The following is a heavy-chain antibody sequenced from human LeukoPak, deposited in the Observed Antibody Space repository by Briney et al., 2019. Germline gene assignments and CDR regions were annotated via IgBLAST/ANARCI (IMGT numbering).Heavy chain of an antibody. CDR3: ARDYGSGKIGYYYGMDV. CDR2: ISSSCSYI. Sequence: PGGALRLSCAASGFTFSSYEMNWVGQAPGKGLEWVSSISSSCSYIYYADSVKGRFTISRDNAKNSLYLQMNSLRAEDTAVYYCARDYGSGKIGYYYGMDVWGKGTTVTVSS. CDR1: GFTFSSYE. J-gene: IGHJ6*04. V-gene: IGHV3-21*01. D-gene: IGHD3-10*01.